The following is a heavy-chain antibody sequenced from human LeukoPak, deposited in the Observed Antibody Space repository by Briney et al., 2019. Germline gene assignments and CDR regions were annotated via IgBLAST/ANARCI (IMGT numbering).Heavy chain of an antibody. Sequence: SETLSLTCTVSGGSISSSSYYWGWIRQPPGKGLEWIGEINHSGSTNYNPSLKIRVTISVDTSKNQFSLKLTSVTAADTAVYYCARDQKADYWGQGTLVTVSS. CDR1: GGSISSSSYY. CDR2: INHSGST. J-gene: IGHJ4*02. CDR3: ARDQKADY. V-gene: IGHV4-39*07.